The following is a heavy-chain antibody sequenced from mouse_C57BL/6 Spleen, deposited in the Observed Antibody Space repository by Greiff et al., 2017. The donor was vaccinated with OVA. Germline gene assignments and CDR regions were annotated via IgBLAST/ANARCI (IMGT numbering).Heavy chain of an antibody. Sequence: EVKLVESGGGLVKPGGSLKLSCAASGFTFSDYGMHWVRQAPEKGLEWVAYISSGSSTIYYADTVKGRFPISRDNAKNTLFLQMTSLRSEDTAMYYCARVPSTMVTSWFAYWGQGTLVTVSA. V-gene: IGHV5-17*01. J-gene: IGHJ3*01. CDR2: ISSGSSTI. CDR1: GFTFSDYG. CDR3: ARVPSTMVTSWFAY. D-gene: IGHD2-2*01.